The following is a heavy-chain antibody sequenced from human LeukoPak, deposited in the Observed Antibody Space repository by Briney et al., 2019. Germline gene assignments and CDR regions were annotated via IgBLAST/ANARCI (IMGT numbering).Heavy chain of an antibody. CDR3: ARPVEMSAYFQH. CDR2: IYHSGST. V-gene: IGHV4-30-2*01. Sequence: SQTLSLTCAVSGGSISSGGYSWSWIRQPPGKGLEWIGYIYHSGSTYYNPSLKSRVTISVDRSKNQFSLKLSSVTAADTAVYFCARPVEMSAYFQHWGQGTLVSVSS. J-gene: IGHJ1*01. D-gene: IGHD5-24*01. CDR1: GGSISSGGYS.